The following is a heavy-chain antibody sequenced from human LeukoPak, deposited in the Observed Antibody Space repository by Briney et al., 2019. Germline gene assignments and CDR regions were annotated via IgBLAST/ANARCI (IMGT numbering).Heavy chain of an antibody. D-gene: IGHD3-3*01. J-gene: IGHJ4*02. CDR2: IKQDESEK. CDR1: GFAFSDYY. V-gene: IGHV3-7*01. CDR3: ARNGDFWSGYHDY. Sequence: GGSLRLSCAASGFAFSDYYMSWIRQAPGKGLEWVADIKQDESEKYYVESVKGRFTISRDNAKNSLYLQMNSLRAEDTAVYYCARNGDFWSGYHDYWGQGTLVTVSS.